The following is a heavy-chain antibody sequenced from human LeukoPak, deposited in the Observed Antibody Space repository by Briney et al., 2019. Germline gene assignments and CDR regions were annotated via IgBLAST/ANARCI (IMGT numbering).Heavy chain of an antibody. V-gene: IGHV1-69*05. CDR3: ASLNWAAADHYYYYYMDV. J-gene: IGHJ6*03. D-gene: IGHD6-13*01. CDR2: IIPIFGTA. CDR1: GGTFSSYA. Sequence: SVKVSCKASGGTFSSYAISWVRQAPGQGLEWMGRIIPIFGTANYAQKFQGRVTITTDESTSTAYMELSSLRSEDTAVYYCASLNWAAADHYYYYYMDVWGKGTTVTVSS.